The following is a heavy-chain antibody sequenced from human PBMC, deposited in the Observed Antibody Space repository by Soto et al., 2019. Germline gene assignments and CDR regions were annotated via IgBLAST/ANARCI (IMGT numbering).Heavy chain of an antibody. V-gene: IGHV4-31*03. CDR1: GGSINSNNYF. CDR2: VSYSGST. CDR3: ASTIPPVAAVLPSPRALYFDS. D-gene: IGHD2-15*01. J-gene: IGHJ4*02. Sequence: QVQLQESGPGLVKPSQTLSLTCSVSGGSINSNNYFWSWIRQQPERGLQWIGYVSYSGSTRYNPSLNRRVTMSLDTSKDQFSLRLNSVTAADTAVYFCASTIPPVAAVLPSPRALYFDSWGQGTQVTVSS.